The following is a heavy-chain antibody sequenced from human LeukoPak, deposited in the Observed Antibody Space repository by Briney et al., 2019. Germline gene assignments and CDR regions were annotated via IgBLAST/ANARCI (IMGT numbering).Heavy chain of an antibody. Sequence: GGSLRLSCAASGFTFSSYAMHWVRQAPGKGLEWVAVISYDGSNKYYADSVKGRFTISRDNSKNTLYLQMNSLRAEDTAVYYCAKADGSYYYYYMDVWGKGTTVTISS. CDR1: GFTFSSYA. CDR2: ISYDGSNK. J-gene: IGHJ6*03. D-gene: IGHD5-24*01. V-gene: IGHV3-30*04. CDR3: AKADGSYYYYYMDV.